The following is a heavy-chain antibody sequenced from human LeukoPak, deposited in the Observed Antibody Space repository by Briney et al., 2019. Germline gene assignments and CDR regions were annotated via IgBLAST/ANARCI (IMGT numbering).Heavy chain of an antibody. Sequence: GGSLRLSCAASGFTFSGYGMHWVRQAPGKGLEWVTFIRYDERNKYYADSVKGRFTISRDNARNSLYLQMNSLRVEDTAVYYCARTRAGIQAGFDYWGQGTLVTVSS. CDR1: GFTFSGYG. J-gene: IGHJ4*02. CDR2: IRYDERNK. CDR3: ARTRAGIQAGFDY. V-gene: IGHV3-30*02. D-gene: IGHD1-1*01.